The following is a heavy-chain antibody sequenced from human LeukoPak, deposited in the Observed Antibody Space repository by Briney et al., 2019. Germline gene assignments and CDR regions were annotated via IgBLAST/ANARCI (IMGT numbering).Heavy chain of an antibody. Sequence: SETLSFTCTVSGGSISSGDYYWSWIRQPPGKGLEWIGYIYYSGSTYYNPSLKSRVTISVDTSKNQFSLKLSSVTAADTAVYYCARDVTMVRGVIISPPFGYWGRGTLVTVSS. CDR3: ARDVTMVRGVIISPPFGY. V-gene: IGHV4-30-4*01. CDR2: IYYSGST. CDR1: GGSISSGDYY. J-gene: IGHJ4*02. D-gene: IGHD3-10*01.